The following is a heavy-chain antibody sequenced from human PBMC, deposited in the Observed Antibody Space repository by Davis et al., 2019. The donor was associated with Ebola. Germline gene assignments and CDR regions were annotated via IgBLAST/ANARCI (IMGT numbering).Heavy chain of an antibody. CDR3: AHLGPQRYCSGGGCHGYLGY. V-gene: IGHV1-69*13. CDR2: IIPVFRTA. CDR1: GDTLTSYA. D-gene: IGHD2-15*01. J-gene: IGHJ4*02. Sequence: SVKVSCKAAGDTLTSYAMTWVRQAPGQGLEWMGAIIPVFRTANYAQKFQGRVTITADESTRTAYMELNGLRSEDTAVYYCAHLGPQRYCSGGGCHGYLGYWGQGTLVTVSS.